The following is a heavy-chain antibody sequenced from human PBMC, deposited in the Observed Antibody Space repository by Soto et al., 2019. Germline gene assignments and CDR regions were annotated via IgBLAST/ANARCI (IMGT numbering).Heavy chain of an antibody. Sequence: SQTLSLTCAISGDSFSSNNAVWNWSRQSPSRGLEWLGRTYYRSKWYNDYAVSVKSRITINPDTSKNQFSLQLNSVTPEDTAVYYCARVAPTGHGMNVWGQGTTVTVSS. CDR1: GDSFSSNNAV. CDR2: TYYRSKWYN. V-gene: IGHV6-1*01. D-gene: IGHD2-8*02. CDR3: ARVAPTGHGMNV. J-gene: IGHJ6*02.